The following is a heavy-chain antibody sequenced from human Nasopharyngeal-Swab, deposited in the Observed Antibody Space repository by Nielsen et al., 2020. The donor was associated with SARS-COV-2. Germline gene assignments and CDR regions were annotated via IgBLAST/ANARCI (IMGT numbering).Heavy chain of an antibody. D-gene: IGHD3-3*01. CDR3: AKDLLRFLEWSPMDV. Sequence: GESLKISCAAPGFTFSSYAMSWVRQAPGKGLEWVSAISGSGGSTYYADSVKGRFTISRDNSKNTLYLQMNSLRAEDTAVYYCAKDLLRFLEWSPMDVWGQGTTVTVSS. V-gene: IGHV3-23*01. CDR1: GFTFSSYA. J-gene: IGHJ6*02. CDR2: ISGSGGST.